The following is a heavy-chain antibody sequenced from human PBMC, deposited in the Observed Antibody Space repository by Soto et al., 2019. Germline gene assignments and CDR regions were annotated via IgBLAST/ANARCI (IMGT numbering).Heavy chain of an antibody. Sequence: EVQLLESGGGLVQPGGSLRLSCAASGFTFSNFAMSWYRQAPGKGLEWVSVINGNGRSIYHADSVQGRFTISRDNSKNALYLQMNSLRAGDTALYYCAKGRVVGVTTCPDFWGQGTLVTVSS. CDR3: AKGRVVGVTTCPDF. CDR2: INGNGRSI. D-gene: IGHD1-26*01. V-gene: IGHV3-23*01. CDR1: GFTFSNFA. J-gene: IGHJ4*02.